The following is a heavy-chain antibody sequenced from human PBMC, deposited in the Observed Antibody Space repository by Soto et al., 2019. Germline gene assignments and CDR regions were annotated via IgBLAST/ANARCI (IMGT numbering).Heavy chain of an antibody. CDR3: ASTRGQDSSDGMDV. CDR2: ISAYNGNT. Sequence: GASVKVSCKASGYTFTSYGISWVRQAPGQGLEWMGWISAYNGNTNYAQKLQGRVTMTTDTSTSTAYMELRSLRSDDTAVYYCASTRGQDSSDGMDVWGQGTTVTVSS. V-gene: IGHV1-18*04. CDR1: GYTFTSYG. D-gene: IGHD3-22*01. J-gene: IGHJ6*02.